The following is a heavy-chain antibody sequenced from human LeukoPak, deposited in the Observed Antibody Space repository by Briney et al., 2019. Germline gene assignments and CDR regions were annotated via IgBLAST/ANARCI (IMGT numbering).Heavy chain of an antibody. V-gene: IGHV3-30-3*01. CDR1: GFTFSIYA. CDR3: ARENRGASDI. Sequence: GGSLRLSCVATGFTFSIYAIHWVRQAPGKGLEWVSVISYDGNNKYYADSVKGRFTISRDNSKNTLYLQMNSLRAEDTAVYYCARENRGASDIRGQGTMVTVSS. CDR2: ISYDGNNK. D-gene: IGHD1-14*01. J-gene: IGHJ3*02.